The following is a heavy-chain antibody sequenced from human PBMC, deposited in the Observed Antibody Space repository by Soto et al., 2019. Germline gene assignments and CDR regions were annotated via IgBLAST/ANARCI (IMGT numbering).Heavy chain of an antibody. CDR3: ARGFSAAAAGTLNYYGMDV. V-gene: IGHV4-34*01. CDR2: INHSGST. CDR1: GGSFSGYY. D-gene: IGHD6-13*01. Sequence: PSEALSLTCAVYGGSFSGYYWSWRRQPPGKGLEWIGEINHSGSTNYNPSLKSRVTISVDTSKNQFSLKLSSVTAADTAVYYCARGFSAAAAGTLNYYGMDVWGQATTVTVS. J-gene: IGHJ6*02.